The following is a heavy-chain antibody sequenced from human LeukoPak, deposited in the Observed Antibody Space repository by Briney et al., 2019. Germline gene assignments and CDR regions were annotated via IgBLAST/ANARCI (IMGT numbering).Heavy chain of an antibody. CDR3: AKVRELPYLHFDAFDI. D-gene: IGHD1-26*01. V-gene: IGHV3-23*01. Sequence: GGSLRLSCAASGFTFSSYAMSWVRQAPGKGLEWVSAISGSGGSTYYADSVKGRFTISRDNSKNTLYLQMSSLRAEDTAVYYCAKVRELPYLHFDAFDIWGQGTMVTVSS. CDR2: ISGSGGST. J-gene: IGHJ3*02. CDR1: GFTFSSYA.